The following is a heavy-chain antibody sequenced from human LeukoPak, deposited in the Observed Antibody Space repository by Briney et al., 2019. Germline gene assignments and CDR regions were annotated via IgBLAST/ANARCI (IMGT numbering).Heavy chain of an antibody. Sequence: ASVKVSCKASGYTFTSYGISWVRQAPGQGLEWMGWISAYNGNTNYAQELQGRVTMTTDTSTSTAYMELSSLRSEDTAVYYCASPYCSSTSCYRGSGAFDIWGQGTMVTVSS. V-gene: IGHV1-18*01. CDR3: ASPYCSSTSCYRGSGAFDI. D-gene: IGHD2-2*02. CDR2: ISAYNGNT. J-gene: IGHJ3*02. CDR1: GYTFTSYG.